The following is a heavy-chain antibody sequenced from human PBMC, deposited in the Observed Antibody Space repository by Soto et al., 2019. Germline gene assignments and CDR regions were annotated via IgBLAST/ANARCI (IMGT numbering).Heavy chain of an antibody. CDR3: GEGGGVAAAGTRGDFDY. D-gene: IGHD6-13*01. J-gene: IGHJ4*02. CDR1: GFTFSSYA. V-gene: IGHV3-23*01. CDR2: ISGSGGST. Sequence: EVQLLESGGGLVQPGGSLRLSCAASGFTFSSYAMNWVRQAPGKGLEWVSVISGSGGSTYHAGSVKGRFTISRDNSKKTLYLQMNTLRAEDTAVYYCGEGGGVAAAGTRGDFDYWGQGTLVTVSS.